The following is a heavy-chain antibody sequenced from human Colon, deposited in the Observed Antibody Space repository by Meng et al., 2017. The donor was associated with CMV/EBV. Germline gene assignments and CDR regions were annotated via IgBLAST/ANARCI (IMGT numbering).Heavy chain of an antibody. D-gene: IGHD3-16*01. J-gene: IGHJ3*01. CDR2: INWNGGSR. V-gene: IGHV3-20*04. CDR1: GFTFDDYG. Sequence: GESLKISCVVSGFTFDDYGMTWVRQAPGKRLEWVAGINWNGGSRAHADSVKGRFNISRDNAKNSLYLEMNSLRADDTAVYFCARAGLRFGGDAFDLWGQGT. CDR3: ARAGLRFGGDAFDL.